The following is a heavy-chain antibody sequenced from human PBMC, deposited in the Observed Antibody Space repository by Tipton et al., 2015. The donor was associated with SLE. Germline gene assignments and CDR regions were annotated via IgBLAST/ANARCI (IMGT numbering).Heavy chain of an antibody. V-gene: IGHV4-30-2*01. J-gene: IGHJ4*02. CDR3: EREGGGVRTAYPTNFDY. CDR1: GGSISSGSFS. D-gene: IGHD3/OR15-3a*01. CDR2: VHQNGFT. Sequence: TLSLTCAVSGGSISSGSFSWSWIRQPPGKGLEWIGYVHQNGFTYSTPSLRSRVAISADTSKNQFSLKLTSVTAADSAVYYCEREGGGVRTAYPTNFDYWGQGTLVTVSS.